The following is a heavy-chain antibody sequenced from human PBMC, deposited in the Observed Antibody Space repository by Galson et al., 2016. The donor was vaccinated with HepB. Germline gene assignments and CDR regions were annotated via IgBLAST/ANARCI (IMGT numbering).Heavy chain of an antibody. Sequence: SLRLSCAASGFTFRTSWMSWVRQPPGKGPEWVANINPDGSQTYYVDSLKGRFTVSRDNAKNSLYLQMNSLRVDDTAVYYCARLYGDVTLFDCWGQGTLVTVSS. V-gene: IGHV3-7*03. CDR2: INPDGSQT. CDR3: ARLYGDVTLFDC. J-gene: IGHJ4*02. D-gene: IGHD4-17*01. CDR1: GFTFRTSW.